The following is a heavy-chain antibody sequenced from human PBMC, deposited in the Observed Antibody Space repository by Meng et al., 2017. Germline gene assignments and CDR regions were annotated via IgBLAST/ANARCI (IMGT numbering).Heavy chain of an antibody. V-gene: IGHV3-33*01. CDR2: IWYDGSNK. Sequence: QVRLGESGGGVVQPGRPLRLSCAASGFTFSSYGMHWVRQAPGKGLEWVAVIWYDGSNKYYADSVKGRFTISRDNSKNTLYLQMNSLRAEDTAVYYCARVGESSSWLFDYWGQGTLVTVSS. CDR3: ARVGESSSWLFDY. D-gene: IGHD6-13*01. J-gene: IGHJ4*02. CDR1: GFTFSSYG.